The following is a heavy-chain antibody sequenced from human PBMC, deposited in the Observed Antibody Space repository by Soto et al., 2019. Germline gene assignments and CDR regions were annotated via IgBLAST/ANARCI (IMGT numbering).Heavy chain of an antibody. Sequence: SGTLSLTCTVSGGSVSSGSYYWSWIRQPPGKGLEWIGYIYYSGSTNYNPSLKSRVTISVDTSKNQFSLKLSSVTAADTAVYYCATILTGYSTLDYWGQGTLVTVSS. CDR2: IYYSGST. J-gene: IGHJ4*02. CDR3: ATILTGYSTLDY. V-gene: IGHV4-61*01. D-gene: IGHD3-9*01. CDR1: GGSVSSGSYY.